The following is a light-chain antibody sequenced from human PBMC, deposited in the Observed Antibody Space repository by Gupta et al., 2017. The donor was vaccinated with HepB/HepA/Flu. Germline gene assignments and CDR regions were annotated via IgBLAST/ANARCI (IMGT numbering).Light chain of an antibody. V-gene: IGKV3-20*01. Sequence: DIVLTQSPGSLSMSPGERATLSCRTSQSVRNGLSWFQQKPGQPPRLLIYDASTRATGIPDRFRGSGSGTDFTLTITRLEPEDFAVYYCQQDGSSTFTFGQGTKLDIK. J-gene: IGKJ2*01. CDR3: QQDGSSTFT. CDR2: DAS. CDR1: QSVRNGL.